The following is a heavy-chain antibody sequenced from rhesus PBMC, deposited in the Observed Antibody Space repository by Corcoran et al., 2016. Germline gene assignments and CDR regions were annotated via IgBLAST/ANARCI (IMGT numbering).Heavy chain of an antibody. J-gene: IGHJ6*01. D-gene: IGHD3-3*01. CDR2: FDSRGST. CDR3: ARGPYNIWTGYYGLDS. Sequence: QVQLQESGPGLVKPSETLSLTCAVSGGSISGYWWGWIRQPPGKGLEWIGRFDSRGSTDYSPSLTSRVTISRDTSKSQFSLKLSYVTAADTAVYYCARGPYNIWTGYYGLDSWGQGVVVTVSS. V-gene: IGHV4-160*01. CDR1: GGSISGYW.